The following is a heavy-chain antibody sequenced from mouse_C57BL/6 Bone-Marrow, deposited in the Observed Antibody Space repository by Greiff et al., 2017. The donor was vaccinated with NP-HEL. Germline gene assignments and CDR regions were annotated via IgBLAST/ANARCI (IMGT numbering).Heavy chain of an antibody. CDR2: IDPENGDT. CDR3: TTITTVVPWYFDV. D-gene: IGHD1-1*01. J-gene: IGHJ1*03. CDR1: GFNIKDDY. Sequence: EVKLMESGAELVRPGASVKLSCTASGFNIKDDYMHWVKQRPEQGLEWIGWIDPENGDTEYASKFQGKATITADTSSNTAYLQLSSLTSEDTAVYYCTTITTVVPWYFDVWGTGTTVTVSS. V-gene: IGHV14-4*01.